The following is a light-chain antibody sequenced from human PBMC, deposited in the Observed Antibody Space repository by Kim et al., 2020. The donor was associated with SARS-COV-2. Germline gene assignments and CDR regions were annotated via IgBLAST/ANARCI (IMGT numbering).Light chain of an antibody. CDR3: QQYDNLPYT. CDR2: DAS. J-gene: IGKJ2*01. V-gene: IGKV1-33*01. CDR1: QDIGIF. Sequence: SASVGDRVTIPCQASQDIGIFLNWYQQKPGKAPKLLIYDASNLETGVPSRFSGSGSGTDFTFTITSLQPEDVATYYCQQYDNLPYTFGQGTKLEIK.